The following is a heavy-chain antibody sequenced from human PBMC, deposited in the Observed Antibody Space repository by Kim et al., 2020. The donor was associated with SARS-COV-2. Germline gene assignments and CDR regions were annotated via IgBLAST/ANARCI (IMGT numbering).Heavy chain of an antibody. V-gene: IGHV3-15*01. CDR1: GIPFSNAW. CDR3: TTVSMR. CDR2: IKSKTDGGTA. Sequence: GGSLRLSCAVSGIPFSNAWFNWVRQSPGKGLEWVGRIKSKTDGGTADLAAPVKGRFAISRDDSKNTLSLLMNNVETDDSAVYYCTTVSMRWGQGTLVIVSS. D-gene: IGHD2-2*01. J-gene: IGHJ4*02.